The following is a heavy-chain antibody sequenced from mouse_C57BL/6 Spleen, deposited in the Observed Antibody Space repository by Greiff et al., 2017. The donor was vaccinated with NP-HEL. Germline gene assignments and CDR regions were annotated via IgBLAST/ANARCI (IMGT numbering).Heavy chain of an antibody. D-gene: IGHD1-1*01. J-gene: IGHJ4*01. CDR1: GYTFTDYY. CDR2: INPNNGGT. Sequence: EVQLQQSGPELVKPGASAKISCKASGYTFTDYYMNWVKQSHGKSLEWIGDINPNNGGTSYNQKFKGKATLTVDKSSSTAYMELRSLTSEDSAVYYCARLLDYAMDYWGQGTSVTVSS. CDR3: ARLLDYAMDY. V-gene: IGHV1-26*01.